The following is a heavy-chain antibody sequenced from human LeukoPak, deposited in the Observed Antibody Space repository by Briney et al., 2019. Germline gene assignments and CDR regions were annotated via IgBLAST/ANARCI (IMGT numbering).Heavy chain of an antibody. CDR2: ISYDGSNK. Sequence: GRSLRLSCAASGFTFSSYGMHWVRQAPGKGLEWVAVISYDGSNKYYADSVKGRFTISRDNSKNTLYLQMNSLRAEDTAVYYCAKVGGGIAAAVDYWGQGTLVTVSS. CDR3: AKVGGGIAAAVDY. J-gene: IGHJ4*02. D-gene: IGHD6-13*01. CDR1: GFTFSSYG. V-gene: IGHV3-30*18.